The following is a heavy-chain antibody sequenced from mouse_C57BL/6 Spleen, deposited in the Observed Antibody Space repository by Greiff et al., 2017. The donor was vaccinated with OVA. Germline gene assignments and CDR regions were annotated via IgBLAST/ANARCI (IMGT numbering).Heavy chain of an antibody. V-gene: IGHV1-64*01. D-gene: IGHD1-3*01. Sequence: YLLNPFSSFNFSFTSSFYPFTIYFIPFLHHLPLQFLYWILIIHPNSGSTNYNEKFNSKATLTVDKSSSTAYMQLSSLTSEDSAVYYCARGKSNYFDYWGQGTTLTVSS. CDR3: ARGKSNYFDY. CDR2: IHPNSGST. CDR1: FYPFTIYF. J-gene: IGHJ2*01.